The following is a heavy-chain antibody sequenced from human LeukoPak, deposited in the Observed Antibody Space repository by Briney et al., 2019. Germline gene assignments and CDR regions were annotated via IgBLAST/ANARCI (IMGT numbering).Heavy chain of an antibody. V-gene: IGHV3-23*01. J-gene: IGHJ4*02. CDR3: ARMYSSCWRERYYFDY. D-gene: IGHD6-19*01. Sequence: PGGSLRLSCAASGFTFSSYAMSWVRQAPGKGLEWVTAISGSGGNTYYADSVKGRFTISRDNSKNTLYLQMNSLRAEDTAVYYCARMYSSCWRERYYFDYWGQGTLVTVSS. CDR2: ISGSGGNT. CDR1: GFTFSSYA.